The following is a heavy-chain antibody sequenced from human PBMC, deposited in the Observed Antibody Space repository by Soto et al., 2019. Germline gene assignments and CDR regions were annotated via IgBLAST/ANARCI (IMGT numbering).Heavy chain of an antibody. CDR1: GFTFGSYA. J-gene: IGHJ6*03. CDR2: ISGCGSGR. Sequence: VELVESGGGLVQPGGSLRLSCAASGFTFGSYAMTWVRQAPGKGLGWVSGISGCGSGRYYSDSVEARFTISRDNPKNLLFLQMNTLRAEDTAVYFCARVRFPSAPRRPLDYYFMDVWGNGTTITVSS. D-gene: IGHD6-6*01. V-gene: IGHV3-23*04. CDR3: ARVRFPSAPRRPLDYYFMDV.